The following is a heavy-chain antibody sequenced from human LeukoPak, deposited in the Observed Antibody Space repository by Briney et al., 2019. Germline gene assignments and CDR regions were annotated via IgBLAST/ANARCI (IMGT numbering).Heavy chain of an antibody. J-gene: IGHJ4*02. CDR3: ARLSTVTTSFDY. D-gene: IGHD4-17*01. CDR2: FYTSGNS. Sequence: SETLSLTCSVSGGSISTYYWSWIRQPAGKGLEWIGRFYTSGNSYYNPSLKSRVAMSLDTSKNQFSLKLSSVTAADTAVYYCARLSTVTTSFDYWGQGTLVTVSS. CDR1: GGSISTYY. V-gene: IGHV4-4*07.